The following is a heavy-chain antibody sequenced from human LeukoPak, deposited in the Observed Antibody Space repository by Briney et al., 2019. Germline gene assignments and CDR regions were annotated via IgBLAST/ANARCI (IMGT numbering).Heavy chain of an antibody. D-gene: IGHD4-17*01. Sequence: GGSLRLSCAASGFTITAYAMSWVRQSPGKGLEWVSGIGITSEYIHYADSVKGRFTISRDNSKNTVYLEMSSLRAEDAAVYFCAKDPNGDYVGAFDTWGQGTMVIVSS. CDR2: IGITSEYI. CDR1: GFTITAYA. V-gene: IGHV3-23*01. J-gene: IGHJ3*02. CDR3: AKDPNGDYVGAFDT.